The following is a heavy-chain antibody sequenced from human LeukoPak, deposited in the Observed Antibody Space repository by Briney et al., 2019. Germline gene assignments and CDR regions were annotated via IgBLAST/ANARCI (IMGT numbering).Heavy chain of an antibody. CDR2: ISSSGSTI. V-gene: IGHV3-11*01. CDR1: GFTFSDYY. CDR3: ARDLWFGELPFDY. Sequence: GGSLRLFCAASGFTFSDYYMSWIRQAPGKGLEWVSYISSSGSTIYYADSVKGRFTISRDNAKNSLYLQMNSLRAEDTAVYYCARDLWFGELPFDYWGQGTLVTVSS. J-gene: IGHJ4*02. D-gene: IGHD3-10*01.